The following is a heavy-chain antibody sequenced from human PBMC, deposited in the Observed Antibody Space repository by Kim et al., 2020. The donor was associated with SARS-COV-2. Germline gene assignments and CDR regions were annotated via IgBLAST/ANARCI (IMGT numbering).Heavy chain of an antibody. D-gene: IGHD1-26*01. J-gene: IGHJ3*02. V-gene: IGHV4-59*08. CDR3: ARPSYTGSYRHAFDI. CDR1: GGSMTSYF. CDR2: ISDTGGT. Sequence: SETLSLTCTVSGGSMTSYFWTWIRQPPGKGLEWIGYISDTGGTRYNPSLQSRVTISLDTSTNHFSLRLTSVTAADTAVYYCARPSYTGSYRHAFDIWGRGTVVIVSS.